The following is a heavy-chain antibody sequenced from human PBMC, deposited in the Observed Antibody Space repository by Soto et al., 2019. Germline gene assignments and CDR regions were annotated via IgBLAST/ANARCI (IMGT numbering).Heavy chain of an antibody. CDR2: IKQDGSEK. V-gene: IGHV3-7*01. Sequence: GGSLRLSCAASGFTFSSYWMSWVRQAPGKGLEWVANIKQDGSEKYYGDSVKGRFTISRDNAKNSLYLQMNSLRAEDTAVYYCARHDYDFWSGYYFSGWGNMDVWGKGTTVTVSS. CDR3: ARHDYDFWSGYYFSGWGNMDV. CDR1: GFTFSSYW. D-gene: IGHD3-3*01. J-gene: IGHJ6*03.